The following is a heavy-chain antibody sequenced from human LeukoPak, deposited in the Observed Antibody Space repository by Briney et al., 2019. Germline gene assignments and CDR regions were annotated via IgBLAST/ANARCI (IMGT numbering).Heavy chain of an antibody. V-gene: IGHV4-59*08. D-gene: IGHD3-10*01. CDR3: ARGHRSYSWFDP. J-gene: IGHJ5*02. Sequence: SETLSLTCTVSGGSISSYYWSWIRQPPGKGLEWIGYIYYSGSTNYNPSLKSRVTISVDTSKNQSSLKLSSVTAADTAVYYCARGHRSYSWFDPWGQGTLVTVSS. CDR2: IYYSGST. CDR1: GGSISSYY.